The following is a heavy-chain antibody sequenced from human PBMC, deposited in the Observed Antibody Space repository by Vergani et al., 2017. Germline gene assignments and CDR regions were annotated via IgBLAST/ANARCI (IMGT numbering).Heavy chain of an antibody. CDR3: ARDNKRLLPRAFDQ. CDR2: IYVSGIT. Sequence: QVQLQESGPGLVKPSQTLSLTCTVSGASINNDFYYWHWIRQPAGKGLEWIWRIYVSGITDYNSSLQSRVSMSVDTSKNQFSLTLTSVTAADTAVYYGARDNKRLLPRAFDQWGQGTMVTVSS. J-gene: IGHJ3*01. CDR1: GASINNDFYY. V-gene: IGHV4-61*02. D-gene: IGHD2-15*01.